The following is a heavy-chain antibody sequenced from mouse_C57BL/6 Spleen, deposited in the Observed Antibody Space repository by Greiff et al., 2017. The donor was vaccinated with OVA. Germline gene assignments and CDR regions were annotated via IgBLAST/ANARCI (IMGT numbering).Heavy chain of an antibody. CDR3: ARSDGDWAY. CDR2: IYPSDSET. CDR1: GYTFTSYW. V-gene: IGHV1-61*01. D-gene: IGHD2-13*01. J-gene: IGHJ3*01. Sequence: QVQLQQPGAELVRPGSSVKLSCKASGYTFTSYWMDWVKQRSGQGLEWIGNIYPSDSETHYNQKFKDKATLTVDKSSSTAYMQLSSLTSEDSAVYYCARSDGDWAYWGQGTLVTVSA.